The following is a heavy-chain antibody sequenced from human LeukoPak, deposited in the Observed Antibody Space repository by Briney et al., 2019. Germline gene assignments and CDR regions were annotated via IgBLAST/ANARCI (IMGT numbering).Heavy chain of an antibody. CDR1: GFSFSTYN. CDR3: ARDRVLLEYYFDY. J-gene: IGHJ4*02. V-gene: IGHV3-21*01. D-gene: IGHD3-10*01. CDR2: ITSSSTYV. Sequence: PGGSLRLSCEASGFSFSTYNMNWVRQAPGKRLEWISSITSSSTYVFYADSVRGRFTISRDNAKNSLYLQMNSLRAEDTAVYYCARDRVLLEYYFDYWGQGTLVTVSS.